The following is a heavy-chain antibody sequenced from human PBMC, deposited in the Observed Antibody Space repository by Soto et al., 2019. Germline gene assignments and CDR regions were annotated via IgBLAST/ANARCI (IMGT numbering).Heavy chain of an antibody. J-gene: IGHJ6*02. V-gene: IGHV3-33*01. D-gene: IGHD3-3*01. CDR1: GFTFSNYA. CDR3: ARGGGRSGYSRYYYYGMDV. CDR2: IWFDESNE. Sequence: PGGSLRLSCAASGFTFSNYAMHWVRQAPGKGLEWVAVIWFDESNEYYADSVKGRFTISRDNSKNTLYLQMNSLRAGDTALYYCARGGGRSGYSRYYYYGMDVWGQGTTVTVSS.